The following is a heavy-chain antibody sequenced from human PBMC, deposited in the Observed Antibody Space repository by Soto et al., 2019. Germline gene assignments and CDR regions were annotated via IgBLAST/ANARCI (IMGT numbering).Heavy chain of an antibody. CDR3: AKDTGSFDS. D-gene: IGHD4-17*01. Sequence: GGSLRLSCAASGFTFSSYAMTWVRQAPGKGLEWVSAISDHGVNRFYADSVKGRFTISRDNSKNTLYLQMNTLRADDTALYYCAKDTGSFDSWGQGTLVTVSS. J-gene: IGHJ4*02. V-gene: IGHV3-23*01. CDR2: ISDHGVNR. CDR1: GFTFSSYA.